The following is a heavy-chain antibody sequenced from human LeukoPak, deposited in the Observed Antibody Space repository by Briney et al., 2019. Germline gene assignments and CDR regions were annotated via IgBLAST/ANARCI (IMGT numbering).Heavy chain of an antibody. D-gene: IGHD6-13*01. CDR2: IYYSGST. Sequence: SETLSLTCTVSGGSIGSYYWSWIRQPPGKGLEWIGYIYYSGSTNYNPSLKSRVTISVDTSKNQFSLRLSSVTAADTAVYYCARHAGADSSSWYYFDYWAREPWSPSPQ. J-gene: IGHJ4*02. V-gene: IGHV4-59*08. CDR3: ARHAGADSSSWYYFDY. CDR1: GGSIGSYY.